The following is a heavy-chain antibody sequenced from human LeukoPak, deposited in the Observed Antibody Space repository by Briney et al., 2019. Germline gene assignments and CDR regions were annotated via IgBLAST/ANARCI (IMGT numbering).Heavy chain of an antibody. Sequence: SQTLSLTCTVSGGSISSGDYYWSWIRQPPGQDLESIGSSYYSGSTYDNPSLKSRVTISIHTSKNKLSLKLSSVTAADTAVYYCARYCSSTSCYPMGRPAFDIWGQGTMVTVSS. V-gene: IGHV4-30-4*08. J-gene: IGHJ3*02. CDR3: ARYCSSTSCYPMGRPAFDI. CDR1: GGSISSGDYY. D-gene: IGHD2-2*01. CDR2: SYYSGST.